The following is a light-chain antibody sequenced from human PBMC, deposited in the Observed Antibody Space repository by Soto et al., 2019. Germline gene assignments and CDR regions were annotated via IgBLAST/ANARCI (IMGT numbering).Light chain of an antibody. CDR1: QSLLHRNGYNY. V-gene: IGKV2-28*01. J-gene: IGKJ5*01. CDR3: QQSLTMPIT. Sequence: DIVVTQSPLSLPVTPGEPASITCRSSQSLLHRNGYNYLDWYLQRPGQAPKLLIRSASTLQRGVPSRFSGSGSRTEFTLTIADLQPDDFGTYYCQQSLTMPITFGHGTRLEIK. CDR2: SAS.